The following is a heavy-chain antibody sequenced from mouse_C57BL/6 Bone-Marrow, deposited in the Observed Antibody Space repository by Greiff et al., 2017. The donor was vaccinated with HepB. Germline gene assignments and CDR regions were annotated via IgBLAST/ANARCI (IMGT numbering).Heavy chain of an antibody. CDR3: ASGDYDVGWFAY. D-gene: IGHD2-4*01. V-gene: IGHV5-12*01. Sequence: EVNLVESGGGLVQPGGSLKLSCAASGFTFSDYYMYWVRQTPEKRLEWVAYISNGGGSTYYPDTVKGRFTISRDNAKNTLYLQMSRLKSEDTAMYYCASGDYDVGWFAYWGQGTLVTVSA. CDR1: GFTFSDYY. J-gene: IGHJ3*01. CDR2: ISNGGGST.